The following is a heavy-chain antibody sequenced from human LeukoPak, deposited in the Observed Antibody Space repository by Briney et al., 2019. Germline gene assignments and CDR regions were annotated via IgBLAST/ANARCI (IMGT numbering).Heavy chain of an antibody. D-gene: IGHD4/OR15-4a*01. CDR2: ISTSGTTK. V-gene: IGHV3-48*03. CDR3: APMVRWLDTYNWFDP. CDR1: GFTFSTYE. J-gene: IGHJ5*02. Sequence: GSLRLSCAASGFTFSTYEMNWVRQAPGKGLEWVSYISTSGTTKYYADSVKGRFIISRDNAKISMYLQMNSLRVEDTAVYYCAPMVRWLDTYNWFDPLGQGTLVTVSS.